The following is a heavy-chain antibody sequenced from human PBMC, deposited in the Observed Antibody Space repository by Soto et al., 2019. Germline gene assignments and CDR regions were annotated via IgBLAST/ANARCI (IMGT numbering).Heavy chain of an antibody. J-gene: IGHJ4*02. CDR2: INSEGTGT. CDR3: VRDYDSSGYNSDY. D-gene: IGHD3-22*01. V-gene: IGHV3-74*01. Sequence: GGSLRLSCAASGFTFSSYWMHWVRQVPGKGLVWVPRINSEGTGTIYADSVKGRFTISRDNAKNTLYLQMNSLRAEDTAVYYCVRDYDSSGYNSDYWGQGTPVTVSS. CDR1: GFTFSSYW.